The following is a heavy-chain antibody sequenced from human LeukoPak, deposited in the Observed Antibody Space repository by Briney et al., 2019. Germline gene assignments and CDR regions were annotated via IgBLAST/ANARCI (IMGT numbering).Heavy chain of an antibody. CDR3: ARGMARLGELSLPPYFDY. Sequence: SETLSLTCAVYGGSFSGYYWSWIRQPPGKGLEWIGEINHSGSTNYNSSLKSRVTISVDTSKNQFSLKLSSVTAADTAVYYCARGMARLGELSLPPYFDYWGQGTLVTVSS. D-gene: IGHD3-16*02. CDR2: INHSGST. J-gene: IGHJ4*02. CDR1: GGSFSGYY. V-gene: IGHV4-34*01.